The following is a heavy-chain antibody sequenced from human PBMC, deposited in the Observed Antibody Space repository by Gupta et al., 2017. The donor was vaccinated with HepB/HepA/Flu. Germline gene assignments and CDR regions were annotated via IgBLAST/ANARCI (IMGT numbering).Heavy chain of an antibody. D-gene: IGHD3-3*01. Sequence: QVQLVESGGGVVQPGRSLRLSCAGSGFPFSTYGMHWVRQAPGKGLEWVAVMTSDGSDKYYADSVKGRFTISRDNSENTLYMQMNSLRVEDTAVYYCAKDFGLYWYFDLWGRGTLVTVSS. CDR2: MTSDGSDK. J-gene: IGHJ2*01. CDR3: AKDFGLYWYFDL. V-gene: IGHV3-30*18. CDR1: GFPFSTYG.